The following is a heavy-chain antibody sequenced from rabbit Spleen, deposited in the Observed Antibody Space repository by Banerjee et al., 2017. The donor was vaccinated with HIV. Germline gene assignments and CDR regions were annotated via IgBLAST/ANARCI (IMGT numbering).Heavy chain of an antibody. CDR2: IYSGNDKA. CDR3: ARDASGNSPDLSL. Sequence: QQLEESGGGLVQPGASLTLTCTASGFSFSTSDYMCWVRQAPGRGLEWIGCIYSGNDKAYYATWAKGRFTISKTSSTTMTLKMASLTAADTATYFCARDASGNSPDLSLWGPGTLVTVS. J-gene: IGHJ4*01. CDR1: GFSFSTSDY. V-gene: IGHV1S40*01. D-gene: IGHD7-1*01.